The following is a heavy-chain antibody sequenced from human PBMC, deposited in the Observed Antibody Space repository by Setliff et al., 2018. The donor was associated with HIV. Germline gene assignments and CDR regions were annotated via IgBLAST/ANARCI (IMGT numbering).Heavy chain of an antibody. CDR2: IYYTGIP. Sequence: PSETQSLTCTVSGGSISSHYWSWIRQPPGKGLEWVGLIYYTGIPTYNPSLSSRVTISVDTSKNQFSLKLTSVTAADTAFYYCARVSRLHPFDPWGQGVLVTVSS. CDR3: ARVSRLHPFDP. V-gene: IGHV4-59*11. J-gene: IGHJ5*02. CDR1: GGSISSHY. D-gene: IGHD2-15*01.